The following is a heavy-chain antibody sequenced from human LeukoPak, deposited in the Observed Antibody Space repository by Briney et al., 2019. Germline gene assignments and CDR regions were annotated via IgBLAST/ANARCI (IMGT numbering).Heavy chain of an antibody. Sequence: GGSLRLSCAASGFTFSSYAMHWVRQAPGKGLEWVAVTSYDGSNKYYADSVKGRFTTSRDNSKNTLYLQMNSLRAEDTAVYYCAREVESGVMDVWGQGTTVTVSS. CDR3: AREVESGVMDV. D-gene: IGHD6-25*01. CDR1: GFTFSSYA. J-gene: IGHJ6*02. CDR2: TSYDGSNK. V-gene: IGHV3-30-3*01.